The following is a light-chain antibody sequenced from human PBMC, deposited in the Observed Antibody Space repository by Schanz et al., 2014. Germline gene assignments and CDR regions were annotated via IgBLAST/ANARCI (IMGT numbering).Light chain of an antibody. Sequence: QPVLTQSPSASASLGASVRLTCTLSSGHSNYAIAWHQQQPEKGPRYLMKVNSDGSHTKGDGIPDRFSGSSSGAERYLTISSLQSEDDADYYCQTWGAGSVVFGGGTKLTVL. J-gene: IGLJ2*01. CDR3: QTWGAGSVV. CDR2: VNSDGSH. CDR1: SGHSNYA. V-gene: IGLV4-69*01.